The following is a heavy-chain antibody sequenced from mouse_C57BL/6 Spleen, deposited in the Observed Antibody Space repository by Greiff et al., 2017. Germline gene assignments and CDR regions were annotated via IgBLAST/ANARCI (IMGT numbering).Heavy chain of an antibody. CDR3: ARGESLFDY. CDR1: GFTFSDYY. CDR2: INYDGSST. J-gene: IGHJ2*01. V-gene: IGHV5-16*01. Sequence: EVKLVESEGGLVQPGSSMKLSCTASGFTFSDYYMAWVRQVPEKGLEWVANINYDGSSTYYLDSLKSRFIISRDNAKNILYLQMSSLKSDETATYYCARGESLFDYWGQGNTLTVS.